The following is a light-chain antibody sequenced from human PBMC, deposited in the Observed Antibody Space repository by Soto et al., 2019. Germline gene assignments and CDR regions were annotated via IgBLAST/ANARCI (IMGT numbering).Light chain of an antibody. V-gene: IGLV2-14*01. CDR2: DVI. CDR3: SSYTSSHTYV. Sequence: QSVLTQPASVSGSPGQSLTISCTGTSSDVGGYNYVAWYQQHPGKAPKLIIYDVINRPSGVSNRFSGSKSGNTASLTISGLQAEDEADYYCSSYTSSHTYVFGSGTKVTVL. J-gene: IGLJ1*01. CDR1: SSDVGGYNY.